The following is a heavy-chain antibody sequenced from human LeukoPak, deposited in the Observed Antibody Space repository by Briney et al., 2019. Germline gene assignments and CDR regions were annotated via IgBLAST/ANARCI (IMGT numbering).Heavy chain of an antibody. V-gene: IGHV3-48*03. J-gene: IGHJ3*01. Sequence: GGSLRLSCTASGFTSSTYEMNWVRQAPGKGLEWVSYIHSSGTVIHYADSVKGRFIISRDNTKNSLYLQMNSLRAEDTAVYYCTREGGRYCTSASCSNDAFDVWGQGTVVTVS. CDR1: GFTSSTYE. CDR2: IHSSGTVI. D-gene: IGHD2-2*01. CDR3: TREGGRYCTSASCSNDAFDV.